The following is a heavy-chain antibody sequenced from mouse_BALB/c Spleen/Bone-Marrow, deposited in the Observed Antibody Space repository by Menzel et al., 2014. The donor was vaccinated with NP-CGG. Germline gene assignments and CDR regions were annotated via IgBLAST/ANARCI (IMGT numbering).Heavy chain of an antibody. CDR2: IDPSNTYT. D-gene: IGHD1-1*01. Sequence: VKLVESAAELARPGASVKMSCKASGYTFTSYTMQWVKQRPGQGLEWIGYIDPSNTYTDYNQKFRDKTTLTADKSSSNAYMQLTSLRSEDSAVYYCAREDIITAYFDYWGQGTTLTVSS. CDR3: AREDIITAYFDY. J-gene: IGHJ2*01. CDR1: GYTFTSYT. V-gene: IGHV1-4*02.